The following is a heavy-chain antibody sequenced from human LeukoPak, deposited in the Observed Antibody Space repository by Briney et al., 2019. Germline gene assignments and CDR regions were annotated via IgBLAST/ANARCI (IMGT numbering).Heavy chain of an antibody. CDR3: ARDQYDSVWGSYRPYFAH. V-gene: IGHV1-18*04. CDR2: ISPYTGNT. D-gene: IGHD3-16*02. CDR1: GYTFTSYG. J-gene: IGHJ4*02. Sequence: ASVKVSCKASGYTFTSYGISWVRQAPGQGLEWMGSISPYTGNTKYAERFQDRVIMTKDTSTRTAYMELRSLRSDDTAVFYCARDQYDSVWGSYRPYFAHWGQGTLVTVSS.